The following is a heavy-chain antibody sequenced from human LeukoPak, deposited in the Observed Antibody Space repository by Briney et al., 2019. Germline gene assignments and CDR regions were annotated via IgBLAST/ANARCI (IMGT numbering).Heavy chain of an antibody. V-gene: IGHV3-23*01. CDR3: AKVMVRGVMDS. CDR1: GFTFSNYA. D-gene: IGHD3-10*01. CDR2: ITGSGGSS. J-gene: IGHJ5*01. Sequence: GGSLRLSCAASGFTFSNYAMSWVRQAPGKGLEWVSAITGSGGSSYYADSVKGRFTISRDNSKNTVYLQMNSLRAEDTALYNCAKVMVRGVMDSWGQGTLVTVSS.